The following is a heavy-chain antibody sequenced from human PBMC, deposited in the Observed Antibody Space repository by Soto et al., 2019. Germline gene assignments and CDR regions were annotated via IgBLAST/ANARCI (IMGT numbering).Heavy chain of an antibody. J-gene: IGHJ4*02. V-gene: IGHV4-39*01. CDR1: GGSISSAPSY. CDR2: IFYSGRT. Sequence: QLQLQESGPGLVKPSETLSLTCTVSGGSISSAPSYWAWIRQPPGKGLEWIGHIFYSGRTTYSPSLRSRVSISADTSKNQFSLKLSSMTAADAAVYFCVGFKSATIFSHWGQGTLVTVSS. D-gene: IGHD3-9*01. CDR3: VGFKSATIFSH.